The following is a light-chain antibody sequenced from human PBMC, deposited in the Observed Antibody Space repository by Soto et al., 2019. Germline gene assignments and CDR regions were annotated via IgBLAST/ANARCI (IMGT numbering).Light chain of an antibody. CDR1: SSDVGGYNY. Sequence: QSALTQPASVSGSPGQSITISCTGTSSDVGGYNYVSWYQQHPVKAPKLMIYEVSNRPSGVSNRFSGSKSGNTASLTISGLQAEDEADYYCSSYTSSSPYVLGTGTKVTVL. CDR3: SSYTSSSPYV. CDR2: EVS. V-gene: IGLV2-14*01. J-gene: IGLJ1*01.